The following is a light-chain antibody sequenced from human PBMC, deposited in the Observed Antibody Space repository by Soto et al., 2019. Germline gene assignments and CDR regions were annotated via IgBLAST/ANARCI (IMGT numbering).Light chain of an antibody. CDR3: QQYGSSPPT. V-gene: IGKV3-20*01. CDR2: GAS. J-gene: IGKJ1*01. Sequence: EIVLRQSPGTLSLSPGERATLSCMASQSISRYLAWYQQKTGQGPRILIYGASSRATGTPDRFSGSGSGTDCTLTINRLEPEDFELYYGQQYGSSPPTFGQGTKVDIK. CDR1: QSISRY.